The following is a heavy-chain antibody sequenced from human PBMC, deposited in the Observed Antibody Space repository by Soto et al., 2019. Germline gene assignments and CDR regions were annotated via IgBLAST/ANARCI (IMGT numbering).Heavy chain of an antibody. CDR2: IIRIYGTA. CDR1: GGTFSRYP. CDR3: ARTARLSSYYYFGIGV. Sequence: SVKVACKASGGTFSRYPISWVRQAAGEGLEWMGGIIRIYGTANYAQKFQGRVTITADEHTGTAYMELSSRRSEDTVVYYCARTARLSSYYYFGIGVWGQGTTVTRSS. J-gene: IGHJ6*02. V-gene: IGHV1-69*01. D-gene: IGHD2-2*01.